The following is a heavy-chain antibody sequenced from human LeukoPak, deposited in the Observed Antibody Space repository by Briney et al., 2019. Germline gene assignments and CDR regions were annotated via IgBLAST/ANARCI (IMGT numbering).Heavy chain of an antibody. CDR3: AKERFCSRTSCAGDFDY. CDR1: GFTFDSYG. D-gene: IGHD2-2*01. Sequence: GGSLRLSCAASGFTFDSYGMSWVRQAPGQGLEWVSGISVSAGDTDYADSVKSRFTIARDNSKNTLLLQMNSLRTEDTALYYCAKERFCSRTSCAGDFDYWGQGTLVTVSS. V-gene: IGHV3-23*01. CDR2: ISVSAGDT. J-gene: IGHJ4*02.